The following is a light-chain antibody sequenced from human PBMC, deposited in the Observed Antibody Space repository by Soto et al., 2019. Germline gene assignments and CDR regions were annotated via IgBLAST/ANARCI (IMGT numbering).Light chain of an antibody. CDR3: QQANSFPLT. CDR1: QCISRW. V-gene: IGKV1-12*01. J-gene: IGKJ5*01. CDR2: GAS. Sequence: DIQMTQSPSFVSASVGDRVTITCRASQCISRWFAWYQQRPGKAPELLIYGASSLQSGGPARCSGSGSGTDFPLTISSLQPEDFATYHCQQANSFPLTFGQGTRLEIK.